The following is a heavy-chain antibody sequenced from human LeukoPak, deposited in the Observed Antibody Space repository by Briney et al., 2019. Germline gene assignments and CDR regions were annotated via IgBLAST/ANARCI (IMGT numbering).Heavy chain of an antibody. V-gene: IGHV2-70*01. CDR3: ARLLHGDQSGNFDY. Sequence: GSGPTLVNPTQTLTLTCTFSGFSLSISGMCVSWIRQPPGKALEWLALIDWDDNKYYSTSLKARLTISKDTSKDQVVLALTNMDPADTATYYCARLLHGDQSGNFDYWGQGTLVTVSS. D-gene: IGHD4-17*01. J-gene: IGHJ4*02. CDR1: GFSLSISGMC. CDR2: IDWDDNK.